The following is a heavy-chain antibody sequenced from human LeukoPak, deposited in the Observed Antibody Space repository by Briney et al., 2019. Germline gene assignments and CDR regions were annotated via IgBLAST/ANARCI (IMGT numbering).Heavy chain of an antibody. J-gene: IGHJ4*02. V-gene: IGHV3-23*01. D-gene: IGHD6-19*01. CDR3: ARGSGWQPIDY. CDR2: ISGSGGST. CDR1: GFTFSSYA. Sequence: GGSLRLSCAASGFTFSSYAMSWGRQAPGRGLEWVSAISGSGGSTYYADSVKGRFTISRDNSKNTLYLQMNSLRAEDTAVYYCARGSGWQPIDYWGQGTLVTVSS.